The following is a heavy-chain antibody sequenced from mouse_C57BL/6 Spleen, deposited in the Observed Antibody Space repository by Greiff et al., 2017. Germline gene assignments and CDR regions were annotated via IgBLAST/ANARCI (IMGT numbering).Heavy chain of an antibody. J-gene: IGHJ4*01. V-gene: IGHV10-1*01. CDR2: IRSKSNNYAT. D-gene: IGHD2-2*01. CDR1: GFSFNTYA. CDR3: VRHSGYMDY. Sequence: EVQRVESGGGLVQPKGSLKLSCAASGFSFNTYAMNWVRQAPGKGLEWVARIRSKSNNYATYYADSVKDRFTISRDDSESMLYLQMNNLKTEDTAMYYCVRHSGYMDYWGQGTSVTVSS.